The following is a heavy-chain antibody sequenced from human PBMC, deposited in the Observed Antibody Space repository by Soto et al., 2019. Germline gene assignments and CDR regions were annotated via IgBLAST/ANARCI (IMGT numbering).Heavy chain of an antibody. J-gene: IGHJ6*02. CDR3: TTGDEVGYYYYGMDV. D-gene: IGHD1-26*01. CDR2: IKSKTDGGTT. V-gene: IGHV3-15*07. Sequence: EVQLVESGGGLVKPGGSLRLSCAASGFTFSNAWMNWVRQAPGKGLEWVGRIKSKTDGGTTDYAAPVKGRFTISRDDSKNTLYLQMNSLKTEDTAVYYCTTGDEVGYYYYGMDVWGQGTTVTVSS. CDR1: GFTFSNAW.